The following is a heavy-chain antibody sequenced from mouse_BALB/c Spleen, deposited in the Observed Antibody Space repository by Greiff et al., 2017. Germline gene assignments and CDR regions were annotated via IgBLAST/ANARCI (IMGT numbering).Heavy chain of an antibody. Sequence: VQLQQSGAELVRPGTSVKIYCKASGYTFTNYWLGWVKQRPGHGLEWIGDIYPGGGYTNYNEKFKGKATLTADTSSSTAYMQLSSLTSEDSAVYFCARGGYDYDYFDYWGQGTTLTVSS. V-gene: IGHV1-63*02. CDR3: ARGGYDYDYFDY. J-gene: IGHJ2*01. D-gene: IGHD2-4*01. CDR2: IYPGGGYT. CDR1: GYTFTNYW.